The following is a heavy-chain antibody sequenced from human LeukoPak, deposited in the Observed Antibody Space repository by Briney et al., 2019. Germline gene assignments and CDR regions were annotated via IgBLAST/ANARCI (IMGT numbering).Heavy chain of an antibody. V-gene: IGHV1-58*02. D-gene: IGHD6-25*01. CDR2: IVVGSGNT. Sequence: SVKVSCKASGFTFTNFPMQWVRQARGQRLEWIGWIVVGSGNTNYAQKFQERVTITRDMSTSTACMELSSLRSEDTAVYYCAADRGSDDAFDIWGQGTVVTVSS. CDR1: GFTFTNFP. CDR3: AADRGSDDAFDI. J-gene: IGHJ3*02.